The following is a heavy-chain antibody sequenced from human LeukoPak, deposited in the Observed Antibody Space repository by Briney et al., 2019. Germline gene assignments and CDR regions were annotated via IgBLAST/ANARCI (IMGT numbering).Heavy chain of an antibody. CDR2: IYTSGST. Sequence: KPSETLSLTCTVPGGSISSYYWSWIRQPAGKGLEWIGRIYTSGSTNYNPSLKSRVTMSVDTSKNQFSLKLSSVTAADTAVYYCAGGGATNWAYYFDYWGQGTLVTVSS. J-gene: IGHJ4*02. CDR3: AGGGATNWAYYFDY. V-gene: IGHV4-4*07. CDR1: GGSISSYY. D-gene: IGHD1-26*01.